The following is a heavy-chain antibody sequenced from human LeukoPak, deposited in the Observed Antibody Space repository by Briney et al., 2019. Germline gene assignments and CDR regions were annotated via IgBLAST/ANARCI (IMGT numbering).Heavy chain of an antibody. CDR3: ARGGGPYSGRLDY. D-gene: IGHD1-26*01. V-gene: IGHV4-39*07. Sequence: PSETLSLTCTVSGGSISSSSYYWGWIRQPPGKGLEWIGSIYYTGSTYYNPSLKSRVTISVDTSKNQFSLKLSSVTAADTAVYYCARGGGPYSGRLDYWGQGTLVTVSS. CDR1: GGSISSSSYY. CDR2: IYYTGST. J-gene: IGHJ4*02.